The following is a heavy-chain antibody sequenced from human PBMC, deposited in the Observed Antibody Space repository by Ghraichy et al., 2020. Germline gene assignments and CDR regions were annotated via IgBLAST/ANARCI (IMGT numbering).Heavy chain of an antibody. J-gene: IGHJ4*02. CDR1: GFTFSSYS. D-gene: IGHD3-3*01. CDR3: ASSPYYDFWSGYRAVDY. V-gene: IGHV3-48*02. Sequence: GGSLRLSCAASGFTFSSYSMNWVRQAPGKGLEWVSYISSSSSTIYYADSVKGRFTISRDNAKNSLYLQMNSLRDEDTAVYYCASSPYYDFWSGYRAVDYWGQGTLVTVSS. CDR2: ISSSSSTI.